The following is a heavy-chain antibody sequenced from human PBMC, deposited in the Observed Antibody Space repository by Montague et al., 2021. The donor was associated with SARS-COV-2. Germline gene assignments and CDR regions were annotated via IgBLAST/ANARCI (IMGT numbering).Heavy chain of an antibody. D-gene: IGHD3-10*01. J-gene: IGHJ4*02. CDR2: IYWGDEK. V-gene: IGHV2-5*02. Sequence: PALVKPTQTLTLTCTFSGLSITTSTMGVGWIRQPPGKALEWLALIYWGDEKRFSPSLKSRPTIAKDTFEDQVVLRMTNMDPVDTATYYCVHYASGSYYFHYWGQRTLVTVSS. CDR3: VHYASGSYYFHY. CDR1: GLSITTSTMG.